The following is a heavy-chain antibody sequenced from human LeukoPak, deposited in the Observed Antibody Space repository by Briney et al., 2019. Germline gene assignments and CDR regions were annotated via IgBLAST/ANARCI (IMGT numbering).Heavy chain of an antibody. CDR2: IWYVGSNK. CDR3: AREPQAPATIVGAMGPYYYYYYMDV. V-gene: IGHV3-33*01. Sequence: PGGSLRLSCAASGFTFSSYGMHWVRQAPGKGLEWVADIWYVGSNKYYADSVKGRFTISRDNSKNTLYLQRNSLRAEDTAVYYCAREPQAPATIVGAMGPYYYYYYMDVWGKGTTVTVSS. J-gene: IGHJ6*03. CDR1: GFTFSSYG. D-gene: IGHD1-26*01.